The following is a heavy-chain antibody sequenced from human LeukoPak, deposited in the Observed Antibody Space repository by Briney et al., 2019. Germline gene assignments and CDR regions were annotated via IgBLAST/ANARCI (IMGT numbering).Heavy chain of an antibody. CDR2: ISAYNGNT. J-gene: IGHJ3*02. CDR1: GYTFTSYG. CDR3: ARWANDILTGYLYDAFDI. Sequence: ASVKVSCKASGYTFTSYGISWVRQAPGQGLEWMGWISAYNGNTNYAQKLQGRVTMTTDTSTSTAYMELRSLRSDDTAVYYCARWANDILTGYLYDAFDIWGQGTMVTVSS. V-gene: IGHV1-18*01. D-gene: IGHD3-9*01.